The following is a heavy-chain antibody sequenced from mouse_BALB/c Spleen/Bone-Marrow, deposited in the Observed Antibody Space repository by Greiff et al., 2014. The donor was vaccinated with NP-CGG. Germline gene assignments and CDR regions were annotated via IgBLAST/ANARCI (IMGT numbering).Heavy chain of an antibody. V-gene: IGHV5-6*01. Sequence: VQLQQSGGDLVEPGGSLKLSCAASGFTFSSYGMSWVRQTPDKRLEWVATVGGGDSYTYYPDFVKGRFTISRDIAKNTLYLHMSSLKSEDTAMYYCAFITAIAYWGQGTPVTVSA. CDR3: AFITAIAY. D-gene: IGHD1-1*01. J-gene: IGHJ3*01. CDR2: VGGGDSYT. CDR1: GFTFSSYG.